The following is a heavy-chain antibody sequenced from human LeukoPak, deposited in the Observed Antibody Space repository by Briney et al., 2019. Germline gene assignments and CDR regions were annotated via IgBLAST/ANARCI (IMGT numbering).Heavy chain of an antibody. Sequence: SETLSLTCSVSAGSISTPYWHWIRQSPGQGLEWIGFVFYGGMTNYNPSLKSRVTISLDTSKNQFSLKLTSVTAADTAVYYCASGTVFGVITPQYFHYWGQGTRVTVSS. J-gene: IGHJ4*02. CDR2: VFYGGMT. CDR1: AGSISTPY. D-gene: IGHD3-3*01. V-gene: IGHV4-59*11. CDR3: ASGTVFGVITPQYFHY.